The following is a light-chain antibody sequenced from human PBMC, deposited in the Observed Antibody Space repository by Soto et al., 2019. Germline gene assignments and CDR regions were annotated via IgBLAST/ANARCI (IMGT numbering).Light chain of an antibody. Sequence: DIQMTQSPSSLSASVRDRVTITCRASQSISSYLNWYQQKPGKAPKLLIYGASSLQSGVPSRFSGSRSGTDFTLTISSLQPEDFATYYCQQSYSTLPFGGGTTVDIK. CDR3: QQSYSTLP. CDR1: QSISSY. CDR2: GAS. J-gene: IGKJ4*01. V-gene: IGKV1-39*01.